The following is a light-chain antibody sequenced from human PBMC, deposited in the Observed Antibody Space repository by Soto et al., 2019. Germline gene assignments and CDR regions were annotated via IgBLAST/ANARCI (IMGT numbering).Light chain of an antibody. J-gene: IGKJ1*01. Sequence: ENVLAPSPGTLSFSPGERATLSCRASQSVRSSYLAWYQQKPGQAPRLLIYGASSRATGIPDRFSGSGSGTDFTLTISRLEPEDFAVYYCQQYGSSRPTFGQGTKVDIK. V-gene: IGKV3-20*01. CDR1: QSVRSSY. CDR3: QQYGSSRPT. CDR2: GAS.